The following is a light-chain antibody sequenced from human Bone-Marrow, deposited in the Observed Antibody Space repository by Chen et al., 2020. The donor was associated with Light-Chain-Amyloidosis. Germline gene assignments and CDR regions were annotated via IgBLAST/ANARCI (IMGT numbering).Light chain of an antibody. J-gene: IGKJ3*01. V-gene: IGKV1-33*01. CDR2: DAS. CDR1: QDIRDY. CDR3: QQYENVPFT. Sequence: DIQMTQSPPSLSASVGDTVTITCQASQDIRDYLNWYQQKPGQAPKLLIYDASHLETGFTSRFTGSGYGTHFTFTISSLRPEDFATYFCQQYENVPFTFGPGTKVDLK.